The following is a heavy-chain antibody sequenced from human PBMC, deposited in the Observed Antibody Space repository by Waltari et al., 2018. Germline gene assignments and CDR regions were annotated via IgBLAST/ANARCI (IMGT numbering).Heavy chain of an antibody. J-gene: IGHJ4*02. D-gene: IGHD4-4*01. CDR3: ARDPTVGHPDYFDY. Sequence: QVQLVESGGGVVQPGRSLRLSCAASGFTFSNYAMHWVRQAPGKGLEWGAVISQDATVAYYADSVKGRLTIARDNPENTLYLQMNSLRGEDTAVYYCARDPTVGHPDYFDYWGQGTLVTVSS. CDR1: GFTFSNYA. CDR2: ISQDATVA. V-gene: IGHV3-30*04.